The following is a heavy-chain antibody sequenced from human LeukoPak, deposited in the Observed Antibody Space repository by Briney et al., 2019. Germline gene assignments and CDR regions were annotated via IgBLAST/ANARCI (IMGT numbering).Heavy chain of an antibody. J-gene: IGHJ3*01. V-gene: IGHV4-34*01. Sequence: PSETLSLTCAVYGGSFSAYYWSWIRQPPGKGLEWIGEVSHSGTTNCNPSLESRVTISIDTSKNQFSLKLSSVTAADTAVYFCARKYCTITSCSYAFDFWGQGTMVTVSS. D-gene: IGHD2-2*01. CDR1: GGSFSAYY. CDR3: ARKYCTITSCSYAFDF. CDR2: VSHSGTT.